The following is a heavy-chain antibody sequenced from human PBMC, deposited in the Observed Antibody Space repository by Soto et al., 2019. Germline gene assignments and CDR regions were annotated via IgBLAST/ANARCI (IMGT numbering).Heavy chain of an antibody. V-gene: IGHV4-39*01. Sequence: SETLSLTCNVSGASISSYNYWGWFRQPPGKGLEWIGIIFYSGDIMYNPSLQSLLTLFVDTSKNQFSLKLGSVTAADTAVYYCVRHAQWIIRAYWGQGSLVTVS. CDR1: GASISSYNY. CDR3: VRHAQWIIRAY. D-gene: IGHD5-12*01. CDR2: IFYSGDI. J-gene: IGHJ4*02.